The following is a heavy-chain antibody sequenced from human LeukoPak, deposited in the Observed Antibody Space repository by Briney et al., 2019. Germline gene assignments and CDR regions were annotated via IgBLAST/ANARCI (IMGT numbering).Heavy chain of an antibody. V-gene: IGHV3-23*01. J-gene: IGHJ6*02. CDR2: FSGPGKT. Sequence: GGSLRLSCAASGFTLSNSAMSWVRQAPGKGLEWVSGFSGPGKTYYADSVKGRFTISRDTSKSTLYLQMNSLRAEDTAVYYCAKGRTTVRGYYYYYGMDVWGQGTTVTVSS. CDR1: GFTLSNSA. CDR3: AKGRTTVRGYYYYYGMDV. D-gene: IGHD4-17*01.